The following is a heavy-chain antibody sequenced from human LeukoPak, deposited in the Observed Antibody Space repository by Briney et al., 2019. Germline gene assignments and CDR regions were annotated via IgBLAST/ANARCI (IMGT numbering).Heavy chain of an antibody. CDR3: ARRYYYDSSGYYYYFDY. D-gene: IGHD3-22*01. CDR2: IYYSGTT. CDR1: GGSISRSSHY. J-gene: IGHJ4*02. V-gene: IGHV4-39*01. Sequence: SETLSLTCTVSGGSISRSSHYWVWIRQPPGKGLEWIGTIYYSGTTYYNPSPKSRVSISVDTSKNQFSLKLSSVTAADTAVYHCARRYYYDSSGYYYYFDYWGQGTLVTVSS.